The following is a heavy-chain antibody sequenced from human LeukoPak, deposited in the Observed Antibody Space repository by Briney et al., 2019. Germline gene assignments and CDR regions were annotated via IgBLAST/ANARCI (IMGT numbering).Heavy chain of an antibody. J-gene: IGHJ6*02. CDR2: IYYSGST. D-gene: IGHD6-13*01. CDR3: ERVSGSSWRSYGMDV. CDR1: GGSLSRGVYY. Sequence: SEALSLTCTVSGGSLSRGVYYWRWLRQPPERGLEWIGYIYYSGSTYYNPSLKSRVTISVDSTKNQFSLKLSSVTAADMAVYYWERVSGSSWRSYGMDVWGQGTTVTVSS. V-gene: IGHV4-30-4*01.